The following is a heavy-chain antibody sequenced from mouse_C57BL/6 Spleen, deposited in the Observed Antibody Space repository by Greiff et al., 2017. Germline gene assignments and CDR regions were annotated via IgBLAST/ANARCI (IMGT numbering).Heavy chain of an antibody. CDR1: GFTFSSYA. Sequence: EVQLQQSGEGLVKPGGSLKLSCAASGFTFSSYAMSWVRQTPEKRLEWVAYISSGGDYIYYADTVKGRFTISRDNARNTLYLQMSSLKSEDTAMYYCTRDEGDDYDEGWYFDVWGTGTTVTVSS. CDR3: TRDEGDDYDEGWYFDV. D-gene: IGHD2-4*01. J-gene: IGHJ1*03. CDR2: ISSGGDYI. V-gene: IGHV5-9-1*02.